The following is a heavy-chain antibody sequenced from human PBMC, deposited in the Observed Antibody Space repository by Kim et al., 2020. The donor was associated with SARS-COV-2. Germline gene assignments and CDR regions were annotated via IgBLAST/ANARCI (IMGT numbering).Heavy chain of an antibody. Sequence: SETLSLTCAVYGGSFSGYYWSWIRQPPGKGLEWSGEINHSGSTNYNPSLKSRVTISVDTSKNQLSLKLSSVTAADTAVYHCARAPYGSGSRPLKNPTAGAFDIWGQGTMVTVSS. CDR3: ARAPYGSGSRPLKNPTAGAFDI. V-gene: IGHV4-34*01. D-gene: IGHD3-10*01. CDR2: INHSGST. CDR1: GGSFSGYY. J-gene: IGHJ3*02.